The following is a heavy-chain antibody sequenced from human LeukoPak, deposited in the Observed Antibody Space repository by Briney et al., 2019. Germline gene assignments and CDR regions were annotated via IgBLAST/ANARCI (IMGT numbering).Heavy chain of an antibody. Sequence: SETLSLTCTVSGGSISSYYWSWIRQPPGKGLEWIGYIYYSGSTNYNPSLKSRVTISVDTSKNQFSLKLSSATAADTAVYYCARASAMWVWFDPWGQGTLVTVSS. V-gene: IGHV4-59*01. D-gene: IGHD1-26*01. CDR2: IYYSGST. CDR1: GGSISSYY. J-gene: IGHJ5*02. CDR3: ARASAMWVWFDP.